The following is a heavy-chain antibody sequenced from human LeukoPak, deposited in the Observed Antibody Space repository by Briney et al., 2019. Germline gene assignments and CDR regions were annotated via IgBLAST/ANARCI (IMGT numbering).Heavy chain of an antibody. J-gene: IGHJ5*02. Sequence: SETLSLTCTVSGGSISSYYWSWIRQPAGKGLEWIGRIYTSGSTNYNPSLKSRVTMSVDTSKNQFSLKLSSVTAADTAVYYCARGSGTMVRGVITNWFDPWGQGTLVTVSS. D-gene: IGHD3-10*01. CDR2: IYTSGST. CDR3: ARGSGTMVRGVITNWFDP. CDR1: GGSISSYY. V-gene: IGHV4-4*07.